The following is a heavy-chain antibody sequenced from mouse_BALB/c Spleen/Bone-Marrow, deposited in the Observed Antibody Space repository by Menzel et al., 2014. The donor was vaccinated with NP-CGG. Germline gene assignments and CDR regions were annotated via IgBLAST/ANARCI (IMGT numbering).Heavy chain of an antibody. D-gene: IGHD2-4*01. Sequence: DVQLVESGAELVKPGASVKLSCTASGFNIKDTYIHWVKQRPEQGLEWIGRIDPANGNTKYDPKFQGKATITADTSSNTAYLQLSSLTSEDTAVYYCANYDYGWYFDVWGAGTTVTVSS. CDR1: GFNIKDTY. V-gene: IGHV14-3*02. CDR3: ANYDYGWYFDV. J-gene: IGHJ1*01. CDR2: IDPANGNT.